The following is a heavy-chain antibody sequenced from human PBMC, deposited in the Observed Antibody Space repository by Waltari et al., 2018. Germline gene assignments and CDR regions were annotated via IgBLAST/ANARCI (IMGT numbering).Heavy chain of an antibody. CDR3: AREQRTYYFDY. J-gene: IGHJ4*02. CDR2: LYTSDGT. V-gene: IGHV3-53*01. D-gene: IGHD6-25*01. CDR1: RFTVSSSH. Sequence: EVQLVESGGGLIQPGGSLRLSCAASRFTVSSSHMSWVRQAPGKGLEWVSVLYTSDGTYYADSVRGRFTISRDNAKNTLYLQMNSLRAEDTALYYCAREQRTYYFDYWGQGTLVTVSS.